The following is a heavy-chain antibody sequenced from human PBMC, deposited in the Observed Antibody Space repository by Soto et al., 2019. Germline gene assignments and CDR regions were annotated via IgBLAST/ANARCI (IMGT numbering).Heavy chain of an antibody. Sequence: GESLKISCKGSGFTFTIYWIALVRQIPGKGPEWMGIIYPGDSDSSYSPSFQGQVTISADKSINTAYLHWSSLKASDTDIYYCAKHEGYCSTTTCSNFDYWGQGTLVTVSS. CDR2: IYPGDSDS. CDR3: AKHEGYCSTTTCSNFDY. J-gene: IGHJ4*02. CDR1: GFTFTIYW. V-gene: IGHV5-51*01. D-gene: IGHD2-2*01.